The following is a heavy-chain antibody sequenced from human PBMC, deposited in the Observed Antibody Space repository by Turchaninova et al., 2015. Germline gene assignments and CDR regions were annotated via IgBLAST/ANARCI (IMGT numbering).Heavy chain of an antibody. D-gene: IGHD2-21*02. V-gene: IGHV4-38-2*01. CDR3: ARTACNGDCYVDY. CDR1: DYSISSGYY. Sequence: QVQLQESGPGLVKPSETLSLTCAASDYSISSGYYWGWIRQPPGKGLEWIASIHHTGTTYYNPSLKSRVTISIDTSKNQFALKLSSVTAAETAVYYCARTACNGDCYVDYWGQGTLVTVSS. J-gene: IGHJ4*02. CDR2: IHHTGTT.